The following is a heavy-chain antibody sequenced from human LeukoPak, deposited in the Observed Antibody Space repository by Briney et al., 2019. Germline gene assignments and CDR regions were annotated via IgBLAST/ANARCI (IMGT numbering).Heavy chain of an antibody. CDR2: INHSGST. V-gene: IGHV4-34*01. Sequence: SETLSLTCAVYGGSFSGYYWSWIRQPPGKGLEWIGEINHSGSTNYNPSLKSRVTISVDTSKNQFSLKLSSVTTADTAVYYCARGAAMIIMDYWGQGTLVTVSS. D-gene: IGHD2-2*01. CDR1: GGSFSGYY. CDR3: ARGAAMIIMDY. J-gene: IGHJ4*02.